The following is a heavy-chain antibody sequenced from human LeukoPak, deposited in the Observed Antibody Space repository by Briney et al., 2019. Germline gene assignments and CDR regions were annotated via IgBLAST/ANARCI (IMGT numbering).Heavy chain of an antibody. CDR3: TRGDRGYAESLY. CDR2: IKEDGNED. Sequence: PGGSLRLSCTVSGFSFREHWMSWVRQAPGKGLEWVGNIKEDGNEDYYVDSVEGRFVIFRDNAKNSLYLQMHSLRAEDTAVYYCTRGDRGYAESLYWGRGTPVTVSS. D-gene: IGHD5-12*01. J-gene: IGHJ4*02. CDR1: GFSFREHW. V-gene: IGHV3-7*02.